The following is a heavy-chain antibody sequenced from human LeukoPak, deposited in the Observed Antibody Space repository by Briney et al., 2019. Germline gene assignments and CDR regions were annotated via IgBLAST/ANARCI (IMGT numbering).Heavy chain of an antibody. J-gene: IGHJ4*02. D-gene: IGHD3-22*01. CDR2: ISGRGGST. CDR1: GFIFRSYA. CDR3: AKEGTDYYDSSELDY. V-gene: IGHV3-23*01. Sequence: GGSLRLSCAASGFIFRSYAMSWVRQAPGKGLEWVSAISGRGGSTYYADSVKGRFTISRDNPKNTLYLQMNSLRAEDTAVYYCAKEGTDYYDSSELDYWGQGTLVTVSS.